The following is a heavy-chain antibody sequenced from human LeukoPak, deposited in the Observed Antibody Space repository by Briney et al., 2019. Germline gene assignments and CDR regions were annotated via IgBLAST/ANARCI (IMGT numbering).Heavy chain of an antibody. V-gene: IGHV3-21*01. CDR1: GFTFSSYS. CDR2: ISSSSSYI. Sequence: GGSLRLSCAASGFTFSSYSMNWVRQAPGKGLEWVSSISSSSSYIYYADSVKGRFTISRDNAKNSLYLQMNSLRAEDTAVYYCARVLEHTGYSIELAGNYYYGMDVWGQGTTATVSS. D-gene: IGHD6-13*01. J-gene: IGHJ6*02. CDR3: ARVLEHTGYSIELAGNYYYGMDV.